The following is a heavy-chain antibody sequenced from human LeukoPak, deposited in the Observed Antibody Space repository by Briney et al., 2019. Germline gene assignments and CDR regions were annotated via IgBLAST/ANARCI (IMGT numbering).Heavy chain of an antibody. Sequence: SETLSLTCTVSGGSISSYYWSWIRQPLGKVLEWIGSIYHRGSTNYKPSLKSRVTISVDRSKNQFSLKLSSVTAADTAVYYCARRGGVLGFDYWGQGTLVTVSS. CDR2: IYHRGST. J-gene: IGHJ4*02. CDR3: ARRGGVLGFDY. V-gene: IGHV4-59*08. CDR1: GGSISSYY. D-gene: IGHD2-8*02.